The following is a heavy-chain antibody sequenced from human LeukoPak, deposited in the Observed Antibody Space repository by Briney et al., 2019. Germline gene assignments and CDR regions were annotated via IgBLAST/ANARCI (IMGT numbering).Heavy chain of an antibody. J-gene: IGHJ4*02. V-gene: IGHV1-2*02. Sequence: GASVKVSCKASGNTFTGDYMHWVRQAPGQGREWMGWINPNSGGTNYAQKFQGRVTMTRDTSISTAYMELSRLTSDDTAVYYCAGDAGGNSAFVDYWGQGTLVTVSS. CDR3: AGDAGGNSAFVDY. CDR1: GNTFTGDY. CDR2: INPNSGGT. D-gene: IGHD4-23*01.